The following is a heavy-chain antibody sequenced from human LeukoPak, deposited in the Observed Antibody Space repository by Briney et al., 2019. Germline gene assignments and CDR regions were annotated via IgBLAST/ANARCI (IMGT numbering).Heavy chain of an antibody. CDR1: GGSISSYY. V-gene: IGHV4-59*01. CDR3: ARGGLYYFDY. D-gene: IGHD3/OR15-3a*01. CDR2: IYYSGST. Sequence: SETLSLTRTVSGGSISSYYWSWIRQPPGKGLEWIGYIYYSGSTNYNPSLKSRVTISVDTSKNQFSLKLSSVTAADTAVYYCARGGLYYFDYWGQGTLVTVSS. J-gene: IGHJ4*02.